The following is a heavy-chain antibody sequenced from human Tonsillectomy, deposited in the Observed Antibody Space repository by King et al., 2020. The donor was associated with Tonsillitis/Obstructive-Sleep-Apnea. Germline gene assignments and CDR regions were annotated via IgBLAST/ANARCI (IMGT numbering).Heavy chain of an antibody. CDR3: AGRGAARPDYYYLDV. CDR1: GFTFSDYY. V-gene: IGHV3-11*01. D-gene: IGHD6-6*01. Sequence: VQLVESGGGLVKPGGSLRLSCAASGFTFSDYYMSWIRQAPGKGLEWVSYITSGTTTYYADSVKGRFTISRDNAKNSLYLQMNSLRADDTAVYYCAGRGAARPDYYYLDVWGTGTTVTVSS. J-gene: IGHJ6*03. CDR2: ITSGTTT.